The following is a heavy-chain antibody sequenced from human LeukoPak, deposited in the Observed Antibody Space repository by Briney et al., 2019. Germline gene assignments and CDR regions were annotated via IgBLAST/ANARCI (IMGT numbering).Heavy chain of an antibody. CDR2: INPNSGGT. J-gene: IGHJ5*02. CDR1: GYTFTGYY. CDR3: ARDWRQLARNWFDP. D-gene: IGHD6-13*01. V-gene: IGHV1-2*06. Sequence: ASVKVSCKASGYTFTGYYMHWVRQAPGQGLEWMGRINPNSGGTNYAQKFQGRVTMTRDTSISTAYMELSRLRSDDTAVYYCARDWRQLARNWFDPWGQGTLVTVSS.